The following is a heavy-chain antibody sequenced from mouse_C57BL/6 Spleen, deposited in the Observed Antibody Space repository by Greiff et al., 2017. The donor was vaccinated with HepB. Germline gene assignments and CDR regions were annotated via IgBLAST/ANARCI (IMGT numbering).Heavy chain of an antibody. D-gene: IGHD2-1*01. CDR1: GYAFSSYW. Sequence: VQLQQSGAELVKPGASVKISCKASGYAFSSYWMNWMKQRPGKGLEWIGQIYPGDGDTNYNGKFKGKATLTADKSSSTAYMQLSSLTSEDSAVYFCASYYGKYFDYWGQGTTLTVSS. V-gene: IGHV1-80*01. CDR2: IYPGDGDT. J-gene: IGHJ2*01. CDR3: ASYYGKYFDY.